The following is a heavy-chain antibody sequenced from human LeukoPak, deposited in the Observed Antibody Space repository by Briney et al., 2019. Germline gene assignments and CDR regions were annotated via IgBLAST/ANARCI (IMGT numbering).Heavy chain of an antibody. CDR3: ARDVIAAAGTGYIDY. D-gene: IGHD6-13*01. V-gene: IGHV4-31*03. CDR2: IYYSGST. Sequence: SETLSLTCTVSGGSISSGDYYWSWIRQHPGKGLEWIVYIYYSGSTYYNPSLKSRVTMSVDTSKNQFSLKLSSVTAADTAVYYCARDVIAAAGTGYIDYWGQGTLVTVSS. J-gene: IGHJ4*02. CDR1: GGSISSGDYY.